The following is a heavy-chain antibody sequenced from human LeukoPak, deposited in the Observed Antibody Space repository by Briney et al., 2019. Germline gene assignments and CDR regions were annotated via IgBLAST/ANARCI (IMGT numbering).Heavy chain of an antibody. CDR2: INSDGSST. J-gene: IGHJ4*02. CDR1: GFTFSRHW. V-gene: IGHV3-74*01. CDR3: AGERSDMTDY. D-gene: IGHD3-10*01. Sequence: PGGSLRLSCAASGFTFSRHWMHWVRQAPGRGLVWVSRINSDGSSTSYADSVKGRFTISRDNAKNTLYLQMNSLRADDTAVYYCAGERSDMTDYWGQGTLVTVSS.